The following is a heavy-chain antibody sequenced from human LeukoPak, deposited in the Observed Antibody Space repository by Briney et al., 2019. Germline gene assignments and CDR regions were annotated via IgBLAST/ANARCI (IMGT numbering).Heavy chain of an antibody. CDR2: ISGSGGIT. D-gene: IGHD3-22*01. CDR3: AKTPNYYDSSGYYRMYYFDY. V-gene: IGHV3-23*01. J-gene: IGHJ4*02. CDR1: GFTFSSYA. Sequence: GGSLRLSCAASGFTFSSYAMSWVRQAPGKGLEWVAAISGSGGITYYADSVKGRFTISRDNSKNTLYLQMNSLRAEDTAVYYCAKTPNYYDSSGYYRMYYFDYWGQGTLVTVSS.